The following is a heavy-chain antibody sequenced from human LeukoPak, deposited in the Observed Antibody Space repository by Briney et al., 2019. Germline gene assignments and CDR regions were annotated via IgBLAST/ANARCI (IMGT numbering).Heavy chain of an antibody. CDR2: SSYSGNTV. Sequence: GGTLRLSCAASGLTFSDGYKCGIRRAPRKGREWLSCSSYSGNTVYYADSVKSRFTVSRDNAKNSLFLQMKSLRAEDTAVYYCASGGYSSSWYEGYFQHWGQGTLVTVAS. J-gene: IGHJ1*01. V-gene: IGHV3-11*04. CDR1: GLTFSDGY. CDR3: ASGGYSSSWYEGYFQH. D-gene: IGHD6-13*01.